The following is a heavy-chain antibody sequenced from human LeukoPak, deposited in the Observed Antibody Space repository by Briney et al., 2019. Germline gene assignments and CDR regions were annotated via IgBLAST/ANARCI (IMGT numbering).Heavy chain of an antibody. D-gene: IGHD2-2*01. CDR3: ARDDCSSTSCYQSGQRATSRAIVELGGAFDI. V-gene: IGHV3-23*01. CDR1: GFTFSSYA. J-gene: IGHJ3*02. CDR2: ISGSGGST. Sequence: GGSLRLSCAASGFTFSSYAMSWVRQAPGKGLEGVSAISGSGGSTYYADSVKGRFTICRDNSKNTLYLQMNSLRAEDTAVYYCARDDCSSTSCYQSGQRATSRAIVELGGAFDIWGQGTMVTVSS.